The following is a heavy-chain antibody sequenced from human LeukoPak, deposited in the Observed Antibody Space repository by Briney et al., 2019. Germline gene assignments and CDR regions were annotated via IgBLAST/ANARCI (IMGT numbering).Heavy chain of an antibody. V-gene: IGHV1-69*10. CDR1: GGTFSSYA. Sequence: SVKVSCKASGGTFSSYAISWVRQAPGQGLERMGWIIPIFGIANYAQKFQGRVTITADKSTSTAYMQLSSLRSEDTAVYYCARDGYCSGGSCLQAKYYYYYGMDVWGQGTTVTVSS. CDR3: ARDGYCSGGSCLQAKYYYYYGMDV. D-gene: IGHD2-15*01. J-gene: IGHJ6*02. CDR2: IIPIFGIA.